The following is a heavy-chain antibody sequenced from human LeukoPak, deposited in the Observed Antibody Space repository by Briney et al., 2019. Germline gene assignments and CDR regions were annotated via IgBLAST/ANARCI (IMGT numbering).Heavy chain of an antibody. CDR2: INHSGST. Sequence: PSETLSLTCAVYGGSFSGYYWSWIRQPPGKGLEWIGEINHSGSTNYNPSLKSRVTISVDTSKNQFSLKLSSVTAADTAVYYCARGGGRRIDYWGQGTLVTVSS. V-gene: IGHV4-34*01. CDR3: ARGGGRRIDY. CDR1: GGSFSGYY. D-gene: IGHD4-23*01. J-gene: IGHJ4*02.